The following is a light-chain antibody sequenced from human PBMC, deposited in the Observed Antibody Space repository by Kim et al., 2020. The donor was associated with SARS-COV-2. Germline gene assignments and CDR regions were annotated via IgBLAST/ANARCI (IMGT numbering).Light chain of an antibody. Sequence: QAGLTQPPSVSKGLRQTATLTCPGNSNNVGNQGAAWLQQHQGHPPKLLSYRNNNRPSGISERLSASRSVNTASLTITGLQPEDEADYYCSAWDSSLSAWVFGGGTQLTVL. J-gene: IGLJ3*02. CDR1: SNNVGNQG. CDR3: SAWDSSLSAWV. V-gene: IGLV10-54*01. CDR2: RNN.